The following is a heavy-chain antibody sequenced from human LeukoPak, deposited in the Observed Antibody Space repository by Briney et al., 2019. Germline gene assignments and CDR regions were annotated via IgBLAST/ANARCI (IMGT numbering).Heavy chain of an antibody. J-gene: IGHJ4*02. D-gene: IGHD2-21*02. Sequence: PGGSLRLSCAASGFTFSSYWMTWVRQAPGEGLECVSAITGSSDATYYADSVKGRFTISRDNSKNTLFLQTNSLRAEDTAVYYCAKKTSYCAGDCFPYFFDYWGRGTLVTVSS. CDR2: ITGSSDAT. CDR1: GFTFSSYW. CDR3: AKKTSYCAGDCFPYFFDY. V-gene: IGHV3-23*01.